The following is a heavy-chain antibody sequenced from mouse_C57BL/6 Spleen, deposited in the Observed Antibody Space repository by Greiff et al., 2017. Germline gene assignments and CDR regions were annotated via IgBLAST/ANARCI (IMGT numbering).Heavy chain of an antibody. D-gene: IGHD1-1*01. CDR1: GFTFSDYG. CDR3: ARGYYGVYAMDY. CDR2: ISSGSSTI. V-gene: IGHV5-17*01. J-gene: IGHJ4*01. Sequence: DVKLVESGGGLVKPGGSLKLSCAASGFTFSDYGMHWVRQAPETGLEWVAYISSGSSTIYYADTVKGRFTISRDNAKNTLFLQMTSLRSEDTAMYYCARGYYGVYAMDYWGQGTSVTVSS.